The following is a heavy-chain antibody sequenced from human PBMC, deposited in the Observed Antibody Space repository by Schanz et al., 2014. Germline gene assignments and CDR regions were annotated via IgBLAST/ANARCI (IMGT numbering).Heavy chain of an antibody. V-gene: IGHV3-11*01. D-gene: IGHD4-17*01. CDR2: ISRDGTTS. J-gene: IGHJ4*02. CDR3: AKVRGDQRGAFDS. CDR1: GFIFNDYY. Sequence: QVQLVESGGGLVKPGGSLRLSCAASGFIFNDYYMNWLRQAPGKGLEWLSYISRDGTTSYYADSVKGRFTISRDNAKNSLYLQMNSLRVDDTAFYFCAKVRGDQRGAFDSWGQGTLVTVSS.